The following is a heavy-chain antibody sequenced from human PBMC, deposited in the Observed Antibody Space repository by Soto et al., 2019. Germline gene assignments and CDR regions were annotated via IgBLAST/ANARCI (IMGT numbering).Heavy chain of an antibody. V-gene: IGHV1-3*01. CDR2: INAGNGNT. CDR3: ARVLGREGMTTPY. J-gene: IGHJ4*02. CDR1: GYXXTXXX. Sequence: XSVKVSCKASGYXXTXXXXXWVRQXPGQRLEWMGWINAGNGNTKYSQKFQGRVTITRDTSASTAYMELSSLRSEDTAVYYCARVLGREGMTTPYWGQGTLVTVSS. D-gene: IGHD4-17*01.